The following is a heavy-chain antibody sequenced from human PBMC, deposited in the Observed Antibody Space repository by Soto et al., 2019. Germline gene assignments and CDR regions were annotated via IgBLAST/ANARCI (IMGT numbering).Heavy chain of an antibody. D-gene: IGHD6-13*01. CDR3: ARGAAPSSSWAINWFDP. Sequence: SETLSLTCTVSGGSISSYYWSWIRQPPGKGLEWIGYIYYSGSTNYNPSLKSRVTISVDTSKNQFSLKLSSMTAADTAVYYCARGAAPSSSWAINWFDPWGQGTLVTVSS. CDR1: GGSISSYY. J-gene: IGHJ5*02. CDR2: IYYSGST. V-gene: IGHV4-59*01.